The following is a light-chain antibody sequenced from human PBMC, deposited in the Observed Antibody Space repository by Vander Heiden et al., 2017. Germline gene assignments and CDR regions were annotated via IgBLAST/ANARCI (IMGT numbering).Light chain of an antibody. CDR2: WAS. CDR1: QSVLYSSNNKNY. CDR3: QQYYSTPQT. Sequence: DIVMTQSPDSLAASLGERATINCKSSQSVLYSSNNKNYLAWYQQKPGQPPELLIYWASTRESGVPDRFSGSGSGTDFTLTISSLQAEDVAVYYCQQYYSTPQTFGGGTKVEIK. V-gene: IGKV4-1*01. J-gene: IGKJ4*01.